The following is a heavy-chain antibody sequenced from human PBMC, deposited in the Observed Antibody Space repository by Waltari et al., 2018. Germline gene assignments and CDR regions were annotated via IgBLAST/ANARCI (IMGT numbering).Heavy chain of an antibody. D-gene: IGHD6-13*01. J-gene: IGHJ4*02. CDR2: IYHGGST. Sequence: QVQLQESGPGLVKPSETLSLTCAVSGYSISSGYYWGWIRQPPGKGLEWIGSIYHGGSTYYNPSLKSRVTISVDTSKNQFSLKLSSVTAADTAVYYCASSKSSSSWFQWGQGTLVTVSS. V-gene: IGHV4-38-2*01. CDR3: ASSKSSSSWFQ. CDR1: GYSISSGYY.